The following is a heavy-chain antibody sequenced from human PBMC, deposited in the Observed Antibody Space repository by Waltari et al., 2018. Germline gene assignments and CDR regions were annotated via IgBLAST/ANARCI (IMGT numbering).Heavy chain of an antibody. CDR2: INHSGST. Sequence: QVQLQQWGAGLLKPSETLSLTCAVYGGSFSGYYWSWIRQPPGKGLEWIGEINHSGSTNYSPSLRSRVTISLDTSKNQFSLKLSSVTAADTAVYYCARYSSGYKGRRFDYWGQGTLVTVSS. J-gene: IGHJ4*02. CDR3: ARYSSGYKGRRFDY. D-gene: IGHD3-22*01. V-gene: IGHV4-34*01. CDR1: GGSFSGYY.